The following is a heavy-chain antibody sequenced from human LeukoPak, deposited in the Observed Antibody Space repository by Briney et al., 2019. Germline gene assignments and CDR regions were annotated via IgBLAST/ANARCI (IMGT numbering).Heavy chain of an antibody. V-gene: IGHV3-30-3*01. CDR2: ISYDGSNK. CDR3: ARDSDAFDY. Sequence: GGSLRLSCAASGFTFSRYWMSWVRQAPGKGLEWVAVISYDGSNKYYADSVKGRFTISRDNSKNTLYLQMNSLRAEDTAVYYCARDSDAFDYWGQGTLVTVSS. D-gene: IGHD2-8*01. CDR1: GFTFSRYW. J-gene: IGHJ4*02.